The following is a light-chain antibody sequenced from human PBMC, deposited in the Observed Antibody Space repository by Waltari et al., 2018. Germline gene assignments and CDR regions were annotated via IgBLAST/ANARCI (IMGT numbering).Light chain of an antibody. CDR3: CSYAGYNTLV. Sequence: QSALTQPASVSGSPGQSITISCSGTSSDVGSYNLVSWYQHHPAKSPKPLIYEFSRRPPGVSNRCSGSHSGNTASLTISGLQAEDEADYYCCSYAGYNTLVFGGGTKLTVL. V-gene: IGLV2-23*02. J-gene: IGLJ2*01. CDR1: SSDVGSYNL. CDR2: EFS.